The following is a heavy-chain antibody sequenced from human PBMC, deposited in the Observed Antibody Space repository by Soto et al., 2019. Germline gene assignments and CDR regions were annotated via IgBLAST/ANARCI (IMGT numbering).Heavy chain of an antibody. V-gene: IGHV3-23*01. D-gene: IGHD2-2*02. CDR3: ARDTHSPGYCSSTSCYTPDY. CDR2: ISGSGGST. CDR1: GFTFSSYA. Sequence: GGSLRLSCAASGFTFSSYAMSWVRQAPGKGLEWVSAISGSGGSTYYADSVKGRFTISRDNSKNTLYLQMNSLRAEDTAVYYCARDTHSPGYCSSTSCYTPDYWGQGTLVTVSS. J-gene: IGHJ4*02.